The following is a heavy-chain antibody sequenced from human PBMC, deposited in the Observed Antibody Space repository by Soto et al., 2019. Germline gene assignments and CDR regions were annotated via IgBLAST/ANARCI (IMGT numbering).Heavy chain of an antibody. CDR1: GFTFSSYA. V-gene: IGHV3-23*01. D-gene: IGHD6-6*01. CDR3: AKVEYSSSSGYFDY. CDR2: ISGSGGST. Sequence: EVQLLESGGGLVQPGGSLRLSCAASGFTFSSYAMSWVRQAPGKGLEWVSAISGSGGSTYYADSVKGRFTISRDNSTNPLYLQMNSLRAADTAVYYCAKVEYSSSSGYFDYWGQGTLVTVSS. J-gene: IGHJ4*02.